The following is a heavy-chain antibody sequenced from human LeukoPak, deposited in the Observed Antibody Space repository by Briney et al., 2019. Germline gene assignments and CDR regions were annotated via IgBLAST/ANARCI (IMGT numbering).Heavy chain of an antibody. D-gene: IGHD4-17*01. CDR1: GGTFSSYA. CDR2: IIPIFGTA. J-gene: IGHJ4*02. V-gene: IGHV1-69*13. CDR3: ARGGDTVTTPSGYFDY. Sequence: SVKVSCKASGGTFSSYAISWVRQAPGQGLEWMGGIIPIFGTANYAQKFQGRVTITADESTSTAYMELSSLRSEDTAVYYCARGGDTVTTPSGYFDYWGQGTLVTVSS.